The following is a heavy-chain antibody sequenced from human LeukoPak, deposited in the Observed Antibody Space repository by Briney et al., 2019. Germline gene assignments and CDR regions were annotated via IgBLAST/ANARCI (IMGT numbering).Heavy chain of an antibody. Sequence: PGWSLTLSCPASGFTFSSSWIHWLRQPPGKGLVWVSSINKDGSVTDYAESVKGRFSISRDNAKNTLYLQMNSLRVEDTAIYYCVKVRGRARVGYFDYWGQGTLVTVSS. V-gene: IGHV3-74*01. CDR1: GFTFSSSW. J-gene: IGHJ4*02. CDR2: INKDGSVT. CDR3: VKVRGRARVGYFDY. D-gene: IGHD1-26*01.